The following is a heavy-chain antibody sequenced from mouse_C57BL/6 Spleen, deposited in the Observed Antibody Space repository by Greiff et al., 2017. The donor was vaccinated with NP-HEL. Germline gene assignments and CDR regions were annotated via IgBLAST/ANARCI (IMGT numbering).Heavy chain of an antibody. CDR2: INPNNGGT. J-gene: IGHJ1*03. D-gene: IGHD1-1*01. CDR3: AREAYYYGSSHWYFDV. Sequence: EVQLQQSGPELVKPGASVKMSCKASGYTFTDYNMHWVKQSHGKSLEWIGYINPNNGGTSYNQKFKGKATLTVNKSSSTAYMELRSLTSEDSAVYYCAREAYYYGSSHWYFDVWGTGTTVTVSS. CDR1: GYTFTDYN. V-gene: IGHV1-22*01.